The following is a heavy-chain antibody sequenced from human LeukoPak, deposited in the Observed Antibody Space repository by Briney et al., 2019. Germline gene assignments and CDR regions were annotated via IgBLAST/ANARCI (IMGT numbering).Heavy chain of an antibody. J-gene: IGHJ4*02. CDR1: GFTFDDYG. Sequence: PGGSLRLSCAASGFTFDDYGMSWVRHAPGKGLEWVSGINWNGGSTGYADSVKGRFTISRDNAKNSLYLQRNSLRAEDTALYYCARGPRGYSYGYDYWGQGTLVTVSS. V-gene: IGHV3-20*04. D-gene: IGHD5-18*01. CDR3: ARGPRGYSYGYDY. CDR2: INWNGGST.